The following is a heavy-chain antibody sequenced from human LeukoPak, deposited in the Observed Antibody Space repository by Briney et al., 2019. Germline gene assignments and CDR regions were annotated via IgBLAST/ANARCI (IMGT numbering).Heavy chain of an antibody. CDR2: IYTSGST. CDR3: ARATRYSGSYYGGSDAFDI. J-gene: IGHJ3*02. V-gene: IGHV4-4*07. Sequence: SETLSLTCTVSGGSISSYYWSWIRQPAGKGLEWIGRIYTSGSTNYNPSLKSRVTISVDTSKNQFSLKLSSVTAADTAVYYCARATRYSGSYYGGSDAFDIWGQGTTVTVSS. D-gene: IGHD1-26*01. CDR1: GGSISSYY.